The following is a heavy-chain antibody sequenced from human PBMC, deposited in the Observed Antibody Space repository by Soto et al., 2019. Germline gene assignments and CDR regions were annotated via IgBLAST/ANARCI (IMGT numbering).Heavy chain of an antibody. CDR2: LYYNVGI. V-gene: IGHV4-39*01. CDR1: GSSISSSGYY. D-gene: IGHD3-16*01. CDR3: ARRPSRHWVDY. Sequence: QVQESGPGLVKPSETLSLTCTVSGSSISSSGYYWGWIRQPPGRGLEWIGSLYYNVGIYYNPSLKSRVTISADTSANQFSLMVNSVTAADTAIYYCARRPSRHWVDYWGQGTLVTVSS. J-gene: IGHJ4*02.